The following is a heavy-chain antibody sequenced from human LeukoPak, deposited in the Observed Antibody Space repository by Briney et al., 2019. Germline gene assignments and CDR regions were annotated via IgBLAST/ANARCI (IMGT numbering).Heavy chain of an antibody. Sequence: SETLSLTCAVSGGSISSGDYSWSWVRQPPGEGLEWVGYIYHSGTTYYNPSLQSRVTISLDRSKNQFSLKLSSMTAADTAVYYCASGNTGYDRDAFGIWGQGTMVTVSS. CDR3: ASGNTGYDRDAFGI. CDR1: GGSISSGDYS. J-gene: IGHJ3*02. D-gene: IGHD5-12*01. V-gene: IGHV4-30-2*01. CDR2: IYHSGTT.